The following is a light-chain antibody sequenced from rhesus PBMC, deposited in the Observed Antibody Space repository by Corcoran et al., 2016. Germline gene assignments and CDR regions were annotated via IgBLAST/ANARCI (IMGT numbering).Light chain of an antibody. CDR1: QSLSNY. V-gene: IGKV1-25*01. CDR2: RAS. CDR3: QQGYSYPYS. J-gene: IGKJ2*01. Sequence: IQMTQSPSSLSASVGDRVTITCQASQSLSNYLNWYQQKPGKIPILLIYRASSVQSGLPSRVSGSGAGTDFTLTISSLQPEDFATDYCQQGYSYPYSCGQGTKVEIK.